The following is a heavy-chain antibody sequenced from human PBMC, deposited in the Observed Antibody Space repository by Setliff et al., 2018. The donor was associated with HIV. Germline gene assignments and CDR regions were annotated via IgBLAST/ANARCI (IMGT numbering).Heavy chain of an antibody. CDR1: GCTFTGYY. CDR2: INPNSGGT. D-gene: IGHD3-22*01. J-gene: IGHJ4*02. V-gene: IGHV7-4-1*02. Sequence: ASVKVSCKASGCTFTGYYMHWVRQAPGQGLEWMGWINPNSGGTNYAQDFTGRFVFSLDTSVSTAYLQISSLKAEDIAVYYCARDGYYYDSSGHLAYYFDYWGQGQWSPSPQ. CDR3: ARDGYYYDSSGHLAYYFDY.